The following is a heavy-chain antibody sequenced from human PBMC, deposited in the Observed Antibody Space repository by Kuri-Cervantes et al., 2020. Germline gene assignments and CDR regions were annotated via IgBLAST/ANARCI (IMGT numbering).Heavy chain of an antibody. D-gene: IGHD4-23*01. Sequence: GGSLRLSCAASGFTFSSCAMTWVRQAPGRGLEWVSAIRDSGGSTYYADSVKGRFTISRDNSKNTLYLQMNSLRAEDTAVYYCAKSRTTVVTDKNFDYWGQGTLVTVSS. J-gene: IGHJ4*02. CDR1: GFTFSSCA. CDR2: IRDSGGST. V-gene: IGHV3-23*01. CDR3: AKSRTTVVTDKNFDY.